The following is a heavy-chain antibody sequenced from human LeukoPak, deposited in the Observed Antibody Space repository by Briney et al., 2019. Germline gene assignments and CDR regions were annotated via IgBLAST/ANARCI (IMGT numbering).Heavy chain of an antibody. V-gene: IGHV3-30*02. CDR1: GFTFSSYG. D-gene: IGHD3-22*01. CDR2: IRYDGSIK. CDR3: AKDFSVYNYDSRVLDY. J-gene: IGHJ4*02. Sequence: GGSLRLSCAASGFTFSSYGIHWVRQAPGKGLEWVAFIRYDGSIKYYADSVKGRFTISRDNSKNTLYLQMNRLRAEDTAVYYCAKDFSVYNYDSRVLDYWGQGTLVTVSS.